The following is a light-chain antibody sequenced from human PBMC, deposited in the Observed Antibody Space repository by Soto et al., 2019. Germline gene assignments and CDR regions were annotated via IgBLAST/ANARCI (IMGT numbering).Light chain of an antibody. CDR2: DVS. J-gene: IGLJ1*01. CDR1: SSDVGGYNY. Sequence: QSALTQPASVSGSPGQSITISCTGTSSDVGGYNYVSWYQQHPGKAPKLMISDVSNRPSGVSNRFSGSKSVNTASLTISGLQAEDEADYYCCSYTSSSTYVFGTGTKLTVL. V-gene: IGLV2-14*03. CDR3: CSYTSSSTYV.